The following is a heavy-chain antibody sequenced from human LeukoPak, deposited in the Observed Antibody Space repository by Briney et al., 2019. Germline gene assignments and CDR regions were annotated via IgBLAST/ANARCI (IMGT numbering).Heavy chain of an antibody. J-gene: IGHJ6*02. CDR2: FDPEDGET. Sequence: ASVKVSCKVSGYTLTELSMHWVRQAPGKGLEWMGGFDPEDGETIYAQKLQGRVTMTEDTSTDTAYMELCSLRSEDTAVYYCATERLDYGDYVLYYGMDVWGQGTTVTVSS. D-gene: IGHD4-17*01. V-gene: IGHV1-24*01. CDR3: ATERLDYGDYVLYYGMDV. CDR1: GYTLTELS.